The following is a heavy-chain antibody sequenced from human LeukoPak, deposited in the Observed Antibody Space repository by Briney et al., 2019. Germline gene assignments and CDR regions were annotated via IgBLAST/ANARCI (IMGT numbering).Heavy chain of an antibody. CDR2: INPNSGGT. D-gene: IGHD2-2*01. CDR1: GYTFTGYY. Sequence: ASVKVSCKASGYTFTGYYIHWVRQAPGQGPEWMGLINPNSGGTDYAQKFQGRVTMTWDTSISTAYMELSRLTSDDSAVYYCARQVPAAIQFDYWGQGTLVTVSS. V-gene: IGHV1-2*02. CDR3: ARQVPAAIQFDY. J-gene: IGHJ4*02.